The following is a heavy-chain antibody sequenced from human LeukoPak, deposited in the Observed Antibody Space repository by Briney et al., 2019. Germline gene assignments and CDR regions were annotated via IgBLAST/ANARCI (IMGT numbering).Heavy chain of an antibody. CDR1: GGAISSSSYY. V-gene: IGHV4-39*07. CDR2: IYYSGST. J-gene: IGHJ3*02. D-gene: IGHD4-17*01. Sequence: PSETLSLTCTVSGGAISSSSYYWGWIRQPPGKGLEWIGSIYYSGSTYYNPSLKSRVTISVDTSKNQFSLKLSSVTAADTAVYYCARGPPYASDAFDIWGQGTMVTVSS. CDR3: ARGPPYASDAFDI.